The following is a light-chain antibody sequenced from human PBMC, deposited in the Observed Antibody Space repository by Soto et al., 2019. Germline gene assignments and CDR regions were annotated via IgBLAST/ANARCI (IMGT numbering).Light chain of an antibody. Sequence: QSALTQPRSVSGSPGQSVTISCTGTSSDVGTYNYVSWYQQHPGKAPKLMIYDVSQRPSGVPDRFSGSKSGNTASLTISGLQAEDESDYYCCSYAVIYTSVFGGGTKLTVL. CDR2: DVS. CDR3: CSYAVIYTSV. J-gene: IGLJ2*01. CDR1: SSDVGTYNY. V-gene: IGLV2-11*01.